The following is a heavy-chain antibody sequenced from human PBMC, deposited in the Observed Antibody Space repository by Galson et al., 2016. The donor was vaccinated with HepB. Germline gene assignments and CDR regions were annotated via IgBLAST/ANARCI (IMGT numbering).Heavy chain of an antibody. CDR3: ARVAQACYDGSCYSKYGLDV. D-gene: IGHD2-15*01. Sequence: SLRLSCAASGFTFSVYAMTWVRQAPGQGLEWVATISGSGDTVYHADSVGGRFTISRDNAKKALYLQVNSLRAEDTAIYYCARVAQACYDGSCYSKYGLDVWGQGTTVAVSS. CDR1: GFTFSVYA. V-gene: IGHV3-23*01. J-gene: IGHJ6*02. CDR2: ISGSGDTV.